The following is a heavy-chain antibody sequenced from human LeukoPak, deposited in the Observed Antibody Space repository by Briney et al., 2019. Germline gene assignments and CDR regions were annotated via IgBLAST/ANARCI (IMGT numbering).Heavy chain of an antibody. CDR2: IYWDDDK. Sequence: SGPTLVKPTQTLTLTCTFSGFSLSTSGVGVGWIRQPPGKALEWLAPIYWDDDKRYSPSLKSRHTITKDTSKNQVVLTMTNMDPVDTATYYCAHRGMTTVFDYWGQGTLVTVPS. CDR1: GFSLSTSGVG. J-gene: IGHJ4*02. D-gene: IGHD4-11*01. CDR3: AHRGMTTVFDY. V-gene: IGHV2-5*02.